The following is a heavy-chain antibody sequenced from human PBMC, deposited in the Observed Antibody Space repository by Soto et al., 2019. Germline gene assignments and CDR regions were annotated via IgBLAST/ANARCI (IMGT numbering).Heavy chain of an antibody. Sequence: GGALRLSCAASGFTLSNYAVNWVRQAPGKGLEWVSYISSDSRYIYHGDSGKGRFTISRDNARNSVYLQMNSLRDEDTAVYYCTTTYGYGMEVWGRESTVNVSS. CDR2: ISSDSRYI. D-gene: IGHD3-16*01. CDR3: TTTYGYGMEV. V-gene: IGHV3-21*01. J-gene: IGHJ6*02. CDR1: GFTLSNYA.